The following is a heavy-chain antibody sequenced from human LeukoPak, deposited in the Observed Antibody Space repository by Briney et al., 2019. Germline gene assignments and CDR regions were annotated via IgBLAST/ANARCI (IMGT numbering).Heavy chain of an antibody. CDR3: AGGRTPHVWRVGGSPRWFDP. D-gene: IGHD1-26*01. CDR1: GGSFSGYY. V-gene: IGHV4-34*01. J-gene: IGHJ5*02. CDR2: INHSGST. Sequence: SETLSLTCAVYGGSFSGYYWSWIRQPPGKGLEWIGEINHSGSTNYNPSLKSRVTISVDTSKNQFSLKLSSVTAADTAVYYCAGGRTPHVWRVGGSPRWFDPWGQGTLVTVSS.